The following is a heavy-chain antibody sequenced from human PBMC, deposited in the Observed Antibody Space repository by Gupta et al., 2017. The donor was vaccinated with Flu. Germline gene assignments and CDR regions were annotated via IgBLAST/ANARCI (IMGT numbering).Heavy chain of an antibody. CDR3: ARDRSDSFSNYGLDV. D-gene: IGHD2-15*01. Sequence: QVQLVESGGGLLQPGGSLRLSCAASGFKFSGYDLRWIREAPGKGLEWVSYTGQGNINYADAVKGRFTIYRDNAKSLLFLQMNSPSVEDNAVYYCARDRSDSFSNYGLDVWGQGTRVTVSS. CDR2: TGQGNI. V-gene: IGHV3-11*01. J-gene: IGHJ6*02. CDR1: GFKFSGYD.